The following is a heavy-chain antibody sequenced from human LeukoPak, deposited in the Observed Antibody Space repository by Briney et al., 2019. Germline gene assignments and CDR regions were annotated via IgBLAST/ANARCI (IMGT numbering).Heavy chain of an antibody. V-gene: IGHV3-23*01. CDR1: GFTVSSYA. D-gene: IGHD6-19*01. Sequence: GGFLRLSCAGSGFTVSSYAMGWVRQAPGKGLEWVSAISGSGGSTYYADSVKGRFTISRDNSKNTLYLQMNSLRAEDTAVYYCAASGYSSGWYYYWGQGTLVTVSS. J-gene: IGHJ4*02. CDR2: ISGSGGST. CDR3: AASGYSSGWYYY.